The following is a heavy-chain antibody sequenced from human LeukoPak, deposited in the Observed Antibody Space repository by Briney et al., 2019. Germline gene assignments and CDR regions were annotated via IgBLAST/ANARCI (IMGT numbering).Heavy chain of an antibody. D-gene: IGHD3-10*01. CDR2: IYSGGST. CDR3: AVTRDYFGSGSYFVPVFFDY. V-gene: IGHV3-53*01. J-gene: IGHJ4*02. Sequence: GGSLRLSCAASGFNVSSNYMSWVRQAPGKGLQWVSIIYSGGSTYYADSVKGRFTISRDNSKNTLYLQMNSLRAEDTAVYYCAVTRDYFGSGSYFVPVFFDYWGQGTLVTVSS. CDR1: GFNVSSNY.